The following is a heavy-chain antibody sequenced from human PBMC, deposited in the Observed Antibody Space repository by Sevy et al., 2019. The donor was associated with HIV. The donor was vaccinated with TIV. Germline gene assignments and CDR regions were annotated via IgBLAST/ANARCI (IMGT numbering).Heavy chain of an antibody. CDR2: VYHTGST. J-gene: IGHJ4*02. Sequence: SETLSLTCAVSGVSVTSDTYYWSWIRQPPGKGLEWIGYVYHTGSTNYSPSFKSRVSISIDTSKNQFSLRLFSVAAADTAMYYCAREPYFFDKSGYFWDYWGQGILVTVSS. CDR3: AREPYFFDKSGYFWDY. D-gene: IGHD3-22*01. CDR1: GVSVTSDTYY. V-gene: IGHV4-61*01.